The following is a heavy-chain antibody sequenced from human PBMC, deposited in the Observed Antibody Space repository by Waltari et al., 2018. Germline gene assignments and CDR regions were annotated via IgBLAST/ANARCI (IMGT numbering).Heavy chain of an antibody. V-gene: IGHV1-24*01. CDR1: GYTLTDLS. J-gene: IGHJ4*02. Sequence: QVQLVQSGAEVKKPGASVKVSCKVSGYTLTDLSMHWVRQAPGKGLEWMGGFDPEDGETIYAEKFQGRVTITADTSTDTAYMELSSLRSEDTAVYYCAIIAIFGVVIPFFDYWGQGTLVTVSS. CDR3: AIIAIFGVVIPFFDY. CDR2: FDPEDGET. D-gene: IGHD3-3*01.